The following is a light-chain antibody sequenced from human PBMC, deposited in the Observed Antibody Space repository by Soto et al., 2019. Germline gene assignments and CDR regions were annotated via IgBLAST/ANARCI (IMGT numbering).Light chain of an antibody. CDR2: KVS. CDR1: QSLLHSDGNTY. Sequence: DIVMTQTPLSSPVTLGQAASISCRSSQSLLHSDGNTYLSWFQQRPGQPPRLLIYKVSDRFSGVPHRFSGSGAGTDFTLTISRVEAEDGGIYYCMQATRARWKFGHGTKVDIK. CDR3: MQATRARWK. J-gene: IGKJ1*01. V-gene: IGKV2-24*01.